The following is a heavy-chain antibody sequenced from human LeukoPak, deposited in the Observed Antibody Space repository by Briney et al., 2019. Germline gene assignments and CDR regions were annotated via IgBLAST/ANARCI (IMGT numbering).Heavy chain of an antibody. Sequence: SETLSLTCTVSGGSISSGDYYWSWIRQPPGKGLEWIGYIYYSGSTYYNPSLKSRVTISVDTSKNQFSLKLSSVTAADTAVYYCARAGWELLSYFDYWGQGTLVTVSS. CDR2: IYYSGST. D-gene: IGHD1-26*01. J-gene: IGHJ4*02. V-gene: IGHV4-30-4*01. CDR3: ARAGWELLSYFDY. CDR1: GGSISSGDYY.